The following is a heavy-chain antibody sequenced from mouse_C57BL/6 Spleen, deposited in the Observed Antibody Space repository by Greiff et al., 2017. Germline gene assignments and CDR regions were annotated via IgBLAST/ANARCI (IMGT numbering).Heavy chain of an antibody. Sequence: QVQLQQPGAELVKPGASVKMSCKASGYTFTSYWITWVKQRPGQGLEWIGDIYPGSGSTNYNEKFKSKATLTADTSSSTAYMQLSSLTSEDAAVYYCSRITTVVAPYYFDYWGQGTTLTVSS. CDR2: IYPGSGST. V-gene: IGHV1-55*01. CDR1: GYTFTSYW. J-gene: IGHJ2*01. D-gene: IGHD1-1*01. CDR3: SRITTVVAPYYFDY.